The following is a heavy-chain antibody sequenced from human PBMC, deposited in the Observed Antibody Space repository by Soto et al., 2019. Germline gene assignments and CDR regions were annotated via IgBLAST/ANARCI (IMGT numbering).Heavy chain of an antibody. CDR1: GGSFSCTSNY. D-gene: IGHD6-13*01. CDR3: ARHWALAAADQCWYFDL. Sequence: PSETLSLTCTVSGGSFSCTSNYWGWIRQPPGKGLEWIGSIYYNGNTYVNPSLKSRVAIFVDTSKSQFSLELTSVTAADTAVYYCARHWALAAADQCWYFDLWGRGTQVTVS. CDR2: IYYNGNT. V-gene: IGHV4-39*01. J-gene: IGHJ2*01.